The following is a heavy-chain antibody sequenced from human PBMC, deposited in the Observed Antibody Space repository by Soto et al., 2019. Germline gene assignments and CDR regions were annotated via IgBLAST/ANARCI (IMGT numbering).Heavy chain of an antibody. Sequence: GSLRLSCAVYGGSFSGYYWSWIRQPPGKGLEWIGEINHSGSTNYNPSLKSRVTISVDTSKNQFSLKLSSVTAADTAVYYCARAVTPPYCTNGVCYAFDIWGQGTMVTVSS. CDR1: GGSFSGYY. J-gene: IGHJ3*02. CDR3: ARAVTPPYCTNGVCYAFDI. V-gene: IGHV4-34*01. CDR2: INHSGST. D-gene: IGHD2-8*01.